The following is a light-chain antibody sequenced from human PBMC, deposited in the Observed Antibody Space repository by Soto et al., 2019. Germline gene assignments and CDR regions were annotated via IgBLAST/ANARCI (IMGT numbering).Light chain of an antibody. V-gene: IGLV2-14*03. J-gene: IGLJ2*01. CDR1: SSDVGGYDY. Sequence: QSALTQVASVSGSPGQSITISCTGTSSDVGGYDYVSWYQQHPGKAPKLMIYNVNYRPSGVSDRFSGSKSGDTASLTISGLQAEDEANYYCSSYTHTNTVVFGGGTKRTVL. CDR3: SSYTHTNTVV. CDR2: NVN.